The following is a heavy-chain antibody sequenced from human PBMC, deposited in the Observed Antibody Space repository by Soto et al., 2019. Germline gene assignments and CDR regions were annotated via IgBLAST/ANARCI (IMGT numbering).Heavy chain of an antibody. CDR2: ISAYNGNT. CDR1: GYTFTSYA. Sequence: ASVKVSCKASGYTFTSYAICWVRQAPGQGLEWMGWISAYNGNTNYAQKLQGRVTMTTDTSTSTAYMELRSLRSDDTAVYYCALNSSPGTPDYWGQGTLVTDSS. J-gene: IGHJ4*02. V-gene: IGHV1-18*01. CDR3: ALNSSPGTPDY. D-gene: IGHD6-13*01.